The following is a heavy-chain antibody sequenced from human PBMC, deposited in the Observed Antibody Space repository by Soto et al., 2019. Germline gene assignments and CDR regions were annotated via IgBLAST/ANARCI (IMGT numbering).Heavy chain of an antibody. J-gene: IGHJ6*02. V-gene: IGHV1-69*13. CDR2: IIPIFGTA. D-gene: IGHD4-17*01. CDR1: GGTFSSYA. CDR3: ARVLGVSGDSPNYYYYYGMAV. Sequence: SVKVSCKASGGTFSSYAISWVRQAPGQGLEWMGGIIPIFGTANYAQKFQGRVTITADESTSTAYMELSSLRSENTAVYYCARVLGVSGDSPNYYYYYGMAVGGQGPTVTVSS.